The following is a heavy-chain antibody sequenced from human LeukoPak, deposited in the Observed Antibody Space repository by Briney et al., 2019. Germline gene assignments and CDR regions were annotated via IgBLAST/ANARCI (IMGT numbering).Heavy chain of an antibody. CDR2: IRYDGSNK. CDR3: AKDAGGDYYDSSGLDP. J-gene: IGHJ5*02. D-gene: IGHD3-22*01. Sequence: AGGSLRLSCAASGFTFSSYGMHWVRQAPGKGLEWVAFIRYDGSNKYYADSVKGRFTISRDNSKNTLYLQMNSLRAEDTAVYYCAKDAGGDYYDSSGLDPWGQGTLVTVSS. CDR1: GFTFSSYG. V-gene: IGHV3-30*02.